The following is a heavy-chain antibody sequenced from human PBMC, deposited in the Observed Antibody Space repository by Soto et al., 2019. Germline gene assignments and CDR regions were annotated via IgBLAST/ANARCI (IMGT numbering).Heavy chain of an antibody. CDR2: IIPIFGTA. D-gene: IGHD1-1*01. V-gene: IGHV1-69*13. CDR3: AREYPRYNWNDAGAFDY. J-gene: IGHJ4*02. Sequence: GASVKVSCKASGGTFSSYAISWVRQAPGQGLEWMGGIIPIFGTANYAQKFQGRVTITADESTSTAYMELSSLRSEDTAVYYCAREYPRYNWNDAGAFDYWGQGTLVTVSS. CDR1: GGTFSSYA.